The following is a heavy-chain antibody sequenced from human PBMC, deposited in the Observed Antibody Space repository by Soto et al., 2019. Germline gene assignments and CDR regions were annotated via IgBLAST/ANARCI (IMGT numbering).Heavy chain of an antibody. Sequence: EVQLVESGGGLVQPGGSLRLSCAASGFTVSSKYMTWVRQAPGKGLEWVSLIQSGGTTYYADSVKGRFTISRDTSENTLHLQMDSLRVEDTAVYYCARDDVLWDGGRCYGIPLDVWCKGTTVTVSS. D-gene: IGHD2-15*01. J-gene: IGHJ6*04. V-gene: IGHV3-66*01. CDR2: IQSGGTT. CDR1: GFTVSSKY. CDR3: ARDDVLWDGGRCYGIPLDV.